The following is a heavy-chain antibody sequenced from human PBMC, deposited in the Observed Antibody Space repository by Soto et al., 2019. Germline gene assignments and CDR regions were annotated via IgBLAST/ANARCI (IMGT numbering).Heavy chain of an antibody. CDR1: EFTCNTYW. D-gene: IGHD6-19*01. V-gene: IGHV3-7*05. CDR2: IKDDGSEN. J-gene: IGHJ6*02. CDR3: ARDWGTPGRGSAVGYYYHYGMDV. Sequence: EVQLVESGGGLVQPGGSLRLSCLASEFTCNTYWMKWVRKAPGRGLEWVSNIKDDGSENNYVDSVKGRFTISRDNDKNSLYLDMNSLRGEDTAVYFCARDWGTPGRGSAVGYYYHYGMDVWGQGTTGTVSS.